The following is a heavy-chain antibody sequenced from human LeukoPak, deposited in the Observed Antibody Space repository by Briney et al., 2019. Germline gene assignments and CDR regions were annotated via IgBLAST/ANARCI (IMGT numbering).Heavy chain of an antibody. CDR1: GGSISSYY. D-gene: IGHD2-21*01. CDR2: IYYSGST. CDR3: ARESHVWRGQYFDY. Sequence: KASETLSLTCTVSGGSISSYYWSWIRQPPGKGLEWIGYIYYSGSTNYNPSLKSRVTMSVDTSKNQFSLKLSSVTAADTAVYYCARESHVWRGQYFDYWGQGTLVTVSS. J-gene: IGHJ4*02. V-gene: IGHV4-59*12.